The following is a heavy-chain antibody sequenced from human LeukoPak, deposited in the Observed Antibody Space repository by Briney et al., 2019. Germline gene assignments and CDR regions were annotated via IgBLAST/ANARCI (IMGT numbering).Heavy chain of an antibody. D-gene: IGHD6-19*01. CDR2: ISANNGET. CDR1: GYTFTNYG. J-gene: IGHJ4*02. V-gene: IGHV1-18*01. Sequence: ASVTVSFTTSGYTFTNYGITWVRQAPGQGLEWVVWISANNGETNYAQKVQGRVTVTTDTSTSTAYMELRSLRSDDTAVYYCARERSGWFFSNWGQGTLVTVSS. CDR3: ARERSGWFFSN.